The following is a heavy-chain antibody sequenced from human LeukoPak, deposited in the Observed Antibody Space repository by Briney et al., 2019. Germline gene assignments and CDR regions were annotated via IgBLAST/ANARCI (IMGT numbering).Heavy chain of an antibody. CDR2: IYYSGST. Sequence: SETLSLTCTVSGGSISSYYWSWIRQPPGKGLERIGYIYYSGSTNYNPSLKSRVTISVDTSKNQFSLKLSSVTAADTAVYYCARDPSLGTGSPFYYGMDVWGQGTTVTVSS. V-gene: IGHV4-59*01. J-gene: IGHJ6*02. CDR1: GGSISSYY. CDR3: ARDPSLGTGSPFYYGMDV. D-gene: IGHD7-27*01.